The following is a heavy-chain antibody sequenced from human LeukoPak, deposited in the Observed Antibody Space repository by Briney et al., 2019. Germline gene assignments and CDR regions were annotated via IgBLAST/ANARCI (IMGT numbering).Heavy chain of an antibody. Sequence: TGGSLRLSCAASGFTFSSYGMHWVRQAPGKGLEWVAFIRYDGSNKYYADSVKGRFTISRDNSKNTLYLQMNSLRAEDTAVYYCAKDGRYYDSSGVNIKFDYWGQGTLVTVSS. J-gene: IGHJ4*02. CDR3: AKDGRYYDSSGVNIKFDY. V-gene: IGHV3-30*02. CDR2: IRYDGSNK. CDR1: GFTFSSYG. D-gene: IGHD3-22*01.